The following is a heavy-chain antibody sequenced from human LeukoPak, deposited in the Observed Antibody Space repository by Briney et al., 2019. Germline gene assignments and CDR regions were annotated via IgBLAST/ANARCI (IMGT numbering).Heavy chain of an antibody. CDR2: ISYIGSA. J-gene: IGHJ5*02. D-gene: IGHD5-12*01. V-gene: IGHV4-59*01. CDR3: ARSKVATGPGGYWFDP. CDR1: GGSISNFY. Sequence: SETLSLTCVVSGGSISNFYWSWIRQPPGKGLEWIAYISYIGSATYNPSLKSRVTISVDTSKNQFSLKLSSVTAADTAVYYCARSKVATGPGGYWFDPWGQGTLVTVSS.